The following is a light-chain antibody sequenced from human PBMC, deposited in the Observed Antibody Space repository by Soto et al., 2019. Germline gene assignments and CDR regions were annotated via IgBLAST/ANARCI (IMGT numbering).Light chain of an antibody. CDR2: WAS. CDR1: QSVLYDSNNKNY. V-gene: IGKV4-1*01. J-gene: IGKJ2*01. CDR3: QQYYSPPYT. Sequence: DIVMTQSPDSLAVPLGERATINCKSNQSVLYDSNNKNYLAWYQQKPGQPPKLLIHWASNRASAVPDRFSGSGSGADFTLTISSLQAEDVAVYYCQQYYSPPYTFGQGTKLEIK.